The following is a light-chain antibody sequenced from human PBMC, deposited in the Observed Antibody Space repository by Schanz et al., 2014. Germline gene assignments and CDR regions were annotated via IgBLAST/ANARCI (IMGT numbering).Light chain of an antibody. V-gene: IGLV2-14*01. CDR1: ISDIGTYNY. CDR3: SSYTGSSTQV. Sequence: QSALTQPASVSGSPGQSITVSCTGTISDIGTYNYVSWYRQDPGKAPKLMIYDVTKRPSGVPDRFSGSKSGNTASLTVSGLQAEDEADYYCSSYTGSSTQVFGGGTKLTVL. CDR2: DVT. J-gene: IGLJ3*02.